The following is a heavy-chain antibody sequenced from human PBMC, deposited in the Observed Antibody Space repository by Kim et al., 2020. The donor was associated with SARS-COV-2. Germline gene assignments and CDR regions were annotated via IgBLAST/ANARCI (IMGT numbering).Heavy chain of an antibody. Sequence: GGSLRLSCVGSGFTFSSYAMNWVRQAPGQGLEWLSAISDSGVNTYHADSVKGRFTISRDNPKKTLYLQMNSLRAEDTAVYYCAKRDCNGGSCPIDSWGQGTLVTVSS. D-gene: IGHD2-15*01. CDR1: GFTFSSYA. CDR3: AKRDCNGGSCPIDS. J-gene: IGHJ4*02. CDR2: ISDSGVNT. V-gene: IGHV3-23*01.